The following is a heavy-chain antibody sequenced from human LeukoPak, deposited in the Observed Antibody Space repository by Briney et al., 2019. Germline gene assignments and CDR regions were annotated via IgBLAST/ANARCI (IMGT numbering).Heavy chain of an antibody. CDR1: GGSISSGSYY. V-gene: IGHV4-61*02. J-gene: IGHJ4*02. CDR2: IYTSGST. D-gene: IGHD5-24*01. CDR3: AGGAGFHGYNSLDY. Sequence: SETLSLTCTVSGGSISSGSYYWSWIRQPAGKGLEWIGRIYTSGSTNYNPSLKSRVTISVDTSKNQFSLKLSSVTAADTAVYYCAGGAGFHGYNSLDYWGQGTLVTVSS.